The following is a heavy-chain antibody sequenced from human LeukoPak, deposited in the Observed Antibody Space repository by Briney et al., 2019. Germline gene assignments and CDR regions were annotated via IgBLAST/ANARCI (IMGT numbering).Heavy chain of an antibody. D-gene: IGHD2-2*02. CDR1: GGSISSYY. CDR2: IDYSGST. V-gene: IGHV4-59*01. J-gene: IGHJ5*02. CDR3: AKDCSSTSCYTGVWFDP. Sequence: KTSETLSLTCTVSGGSISSYYWSWIRQPPGKGVGWIGYIDYSGSTNYNPSLKSRVTISVDTSKNQFSLKLSSVTAADTAVYYCAKDCSSTSCYTGVWFDPWGQGTLVTVSS.